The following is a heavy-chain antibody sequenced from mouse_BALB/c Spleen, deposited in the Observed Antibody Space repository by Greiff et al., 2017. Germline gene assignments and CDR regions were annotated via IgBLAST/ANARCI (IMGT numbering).Heavy chain of an antibody. D-gene: IGHD2-3*01. V-gene: IGHV1-80*01. CDR2: IYPGDGDT. J-gene: IGHJ2*01. CDR3: ARRSDDGYYVFYYFDY. Sequence: VKLQESGAELVRPGSSVKISCKASGYAFSSYWMNWVKQRPGQGLEWIGQIYPGDGDTNYNGKFKGKATLTADKSSSTAYMQLSSLTSEDSAVYFCARRSDDGYYVFYYFDYWGQGTTLTVSS. CDR1: GYAFSSYW.